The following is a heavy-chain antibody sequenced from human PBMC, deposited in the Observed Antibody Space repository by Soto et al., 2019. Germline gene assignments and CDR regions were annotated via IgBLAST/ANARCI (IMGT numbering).Heavy chain of an antibody. CDR2: INHSGST. V-gene: IGHV4-34*01. J-gene: IGHJ6*02. D-gene: IGHD3-22*01. CDR1: GGSFSGYY. CDR3: ATLYYDSSGYYGMDV. Sequence: SETLSLTCAVYGGSFSGYYWSWIRQPPGKGLEWIGEINHSGSTNYNPSLKSRVTISVDTSKNQFSLKLSSVTAADTAVYYCATLYYDSSGYYGMDVWGQGTTVTVS.